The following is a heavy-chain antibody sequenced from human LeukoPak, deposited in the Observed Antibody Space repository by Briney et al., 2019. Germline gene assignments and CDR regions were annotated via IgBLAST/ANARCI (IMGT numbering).Heavy chain of an antibody. CDR3: ARGILVMVYAAFDY. V-gene: IGHV4-34*01. D-gene: IGHD2-8*01. J-gene: IGHJ4*02. Sequence: WETLSLTCGVDGGSLNDYYWRWISLERGKRMEWIGEVKQLGRTNYSPSLKSRLSITIDTSKNQFFLRLSSVTAADTALYFCARGILVMVYAAFDYWGQGTQVTVSP. CDR1: GGSLNDYY. CDR2: VKQLGRT.